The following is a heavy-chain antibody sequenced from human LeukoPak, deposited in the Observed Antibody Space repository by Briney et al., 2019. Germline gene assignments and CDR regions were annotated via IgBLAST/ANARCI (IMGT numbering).Heavy chain of an antibody. CDR1: GGTFSSYA. CDR2: INPSGGST. CDR3: VGGAIAAALNWFDP. Sequence: ASVKVSCKASGGTFSSYAISWVRQAPGQGLEWMGIINPSGGSTSYAQKFQGRVTMTRDTSTSTVYMELSSLRSEDTAVYYCVGGAIAAALNWFDPWGQGTLVTVSS. D-gene: IGHD6-13*01. J-gene: IGHJ5*02. V-gene: IGHV1-46*01.